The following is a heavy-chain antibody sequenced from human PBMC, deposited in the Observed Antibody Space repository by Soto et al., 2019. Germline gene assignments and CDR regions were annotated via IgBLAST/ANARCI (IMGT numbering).Heavy chain of an antibody. CDR3: ARAVPRIAARPLNWFDP. V-gene: IGHV4-31*03. Sequence: QVQLQESGPGLVKPSQTLSLTCTVSGGSISSGGYYWSWIRQHPGKGLEWIGYIYYSGSTYYNPSLKSRVTISVATSKNQFSLKLSSVTAADTAVYYCARAVPRIAARPLNWFDPWGQGTLVTVSS. CDR1: GGSISSGGYY. J-gene: IGHJ5*02. CDR2: IYYSGST. D-gene: IGHD6-6*01.